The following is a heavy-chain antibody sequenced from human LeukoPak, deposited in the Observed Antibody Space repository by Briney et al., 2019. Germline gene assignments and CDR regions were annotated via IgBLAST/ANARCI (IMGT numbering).Heavy chain of an antibody. J-gene: IGHJ4*02. Sequence: SETLSLTCAVSGDSISSDYWSWIRQPPGKGLEWIGYIYYTGSTNYNPSLKSRVTISVDTSKNQFSLKLSSVTAADTAVYYCARVVGSTRFDYWGQGTLVTVSS. CDR1: GDSISSDY. D-gene: IGHD4-11*01. CDR3: ARVVGSTRFDY. CDR2: IYYTGST. V-gene: IGHV4-59*01.